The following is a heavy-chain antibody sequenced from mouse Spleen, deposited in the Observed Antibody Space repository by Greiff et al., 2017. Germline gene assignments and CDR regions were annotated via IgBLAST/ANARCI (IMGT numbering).Heavy chain of an antibody. J-gene: IGHJ2*01. Sequence: QVQLQQPGAELVKPGASVKLSCKASGYTFTSYWMHWVKQRPGQGLEWIGMIHPNSGSTNYNEKFKSKATLTEDKSSSTAYMQLSSLTSEDSAVYYCARGPYYYGSSKDYWGQGTTLTVSS. CDR2: IHPNSGST. V-gene: IGHV1-64*01. CDR1: GYTFTSYW. CDR3: ARGPYYYGSSKDY. D-gene: IGHD1-1*01.